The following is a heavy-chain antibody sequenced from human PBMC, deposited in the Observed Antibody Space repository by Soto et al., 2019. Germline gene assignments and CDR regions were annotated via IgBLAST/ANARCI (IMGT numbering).Heavy chain of an antibody. D-gene: IGHD1-26*01. CDR3: ARDMHAGFTHYFDP. CDR1: GGTFSSYS. V-gene: IGHV1-69*06. CDR2: IIPVSGTA. J-gene: IGHJ5*02. Sequence: ASVKVSCKAPGGTFSSYSISWVRQAPGQGLEWMGGIIPVSGTANYAQRFQGRVTITADKSTGTAYMELSSLRSEDTAVYYCARDMHAGFTHYFDPWGQGTLVTVSS.